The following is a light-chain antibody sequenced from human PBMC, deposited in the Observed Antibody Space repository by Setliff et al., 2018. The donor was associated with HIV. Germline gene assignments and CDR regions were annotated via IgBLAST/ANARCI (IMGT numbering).Light chain of an antibody. Sequence: QSVLTQPASVSGSPGQSITISCTGTSSDIAIYNFVSWYQHHPGKAPKLIIYDVSNRPSGVSNRFSGSKSGNTASLTISGLQAEDEADYYCSSYTSSSTLYVFGTGTKVTVL. J-gene: IGLJ1*01. V-gene: IGLV2-14*03. CDR1: SSDIAIYNF. CDR2: DVS. CDR3: SSYTSSSTLYV.